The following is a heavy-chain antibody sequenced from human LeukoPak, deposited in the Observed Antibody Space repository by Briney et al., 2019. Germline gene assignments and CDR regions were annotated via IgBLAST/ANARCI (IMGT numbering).Heavy chain of an antibody. CDR3: ARGGTYSSGWQHDP. CDR2: IYHSGST. D-gene: IGHD6-19*01. V-gene: IGHV4-59*12. J-gene: IGHJ5*02. CDR1: GGSISSYY. Sequence: SETLSLTCTVSGGSISSYYWSWIRQPPGKGLEWIGYIYHSGSTYYNPSLKSRVTISVDRSKNQFSLKLSSVTAADTAVYYCARGGTYSSGWQHDPWGQGTLVTVSS.